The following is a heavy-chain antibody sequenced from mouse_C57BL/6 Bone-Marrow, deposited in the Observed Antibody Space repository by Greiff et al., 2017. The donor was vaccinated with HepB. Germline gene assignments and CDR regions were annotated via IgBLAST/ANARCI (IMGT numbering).Heavy chain of an antibody. CDR3: YYYGSSSVFDV. J-gene: IGHJ1*03. CDR1: GYTFTSYW. Sequence: QVQLKQPGAELVKPGASVKVSCKASGYTFTSYWMHWVKQRPGQGLEWIGRIHPSDSDTNYNQKFKGKATLTVDTSSSTAYMQLSSLTSEDSAVYYCYYYGSSSVFDVWGTGTTVTVSS. CDR2: IHPSDSDT. V-gene: IGHV1-74*01. D-gene: IGHD1-1*01.